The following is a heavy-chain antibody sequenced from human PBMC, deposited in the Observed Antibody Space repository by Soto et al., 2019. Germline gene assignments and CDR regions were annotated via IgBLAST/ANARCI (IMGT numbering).Heavy chain of an antibody. CDR3: AGGGSYDNSWGKLSHYGLDV. Sequence: QVQLAQSTGEVKKPGASVRVSCKATGYTFIRYGIAWVRQAPGQWFEWMGWISPYNDNTVYGQKFQGRVTITADTSTRTVYLNLRGLKSDDTAVYYCAGGGSYDNSWGKLSHYGLDVWGQGTSVSVSS. D-gene: IGHD3-16*01. CDR1: GYTFIRYG. J-gene: IGHJ6*02. CDR2: ISPYNDNT. V-gene: IGHV1-18*01.